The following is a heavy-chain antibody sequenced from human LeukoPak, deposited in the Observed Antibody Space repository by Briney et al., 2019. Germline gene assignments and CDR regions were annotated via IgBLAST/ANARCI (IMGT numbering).Heavy chain of an antibody. CDR3: ARPRPEGGNYFDY. D-gene: IGHD2-15*01. Sequence: GESLKISCKVSGYSFPSYWITWVRQMPGKGLEWMGIIYPGDSDTRYSPSFQGQVTISADKSISTAYLQWSSLKASDTAMYYCARPRPEGGNYFDYWGQGTLVTVSS. J-gene: IGHJ4*02. CDR1: GYSFPSYW. CDR2: IYPGDSDT. V-gene: IGHV5-51*01.